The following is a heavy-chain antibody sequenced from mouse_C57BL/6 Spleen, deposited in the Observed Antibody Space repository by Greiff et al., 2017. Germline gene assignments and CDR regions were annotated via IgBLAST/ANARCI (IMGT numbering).Heavy chain of an antibody. J-gene: IGHJ4*01. Sequence: QVQLQQPGAELVKPGASVKMSCKASGYTFTSYWITWVKQRPGQGLEWIGDIYPGSGSTNYNEKFKSKATLTVDTSSSTAYMQLSSLTSEDSAVYYCAREGNSSSYDAMDYWGQGTSVTVSS. CDR3: AREGNSSSYDAMDY. CDR2: IYPGSGST. V-gene: IGHV1-55*01. D-gene: IGHD3-2*02. CDR1: GYTFTSYW.